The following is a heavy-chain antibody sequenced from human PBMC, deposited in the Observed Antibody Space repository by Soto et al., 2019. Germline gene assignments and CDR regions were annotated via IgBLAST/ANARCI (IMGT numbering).Heavy chain of an antibody. CDR2: IYYSGST. J-gene: IGHJ4*02. Sequence: QVQLQESGPGLVKPSQTLSLTCTVSGGSISSGDYYWSWIRQPPGKGLEWIGYIYYSGSTYYNPSIKSRVTRSVDTSKNQFSLKLSSVTAADTAVYYCARAPITMVRGVILGKYYFDYWGQGTLVTVSS. CDR1: GGSISSGDYY. CDR3: ARAPITMVRGVILGKYYFDY. D-gene: IGHD3-10*01. V-gene: IGHV4-30-4*01.